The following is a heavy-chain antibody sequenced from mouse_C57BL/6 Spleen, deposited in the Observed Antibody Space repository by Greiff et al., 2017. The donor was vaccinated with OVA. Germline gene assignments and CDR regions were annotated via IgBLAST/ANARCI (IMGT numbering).Heavy chain of an antibody. J-gene: IGHJ3*01. D-gene: IGHD4-1*02. Sequence: QVQLKQPGAELVKPGASVKLSCKASGYTFTSYWMHWVKQRPGRGLEWIGRIDPNSGGTKYNEKFKSKATLTVDKPSSTAYMQLRSLTSEDSAVYYCARSNWDEVWFAYWGQGTLVTVSA. CDR1: GYTFTSYW. CDR2: IDPNSGGT. CDR3: ARSNWDEVWFAY. V-gene: IGHV1-72*01.